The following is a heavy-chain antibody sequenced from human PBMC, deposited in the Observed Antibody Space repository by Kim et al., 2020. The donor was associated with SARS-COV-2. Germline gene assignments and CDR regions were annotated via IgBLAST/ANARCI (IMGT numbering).Heavy chain of an antibody. CDR3: ARDHHAHFDY. D-gene: IGHD2-2*01. Sequence: SNSYATTFQGRVTMTRDTSTSTVYMELSRLRSEDTAVYSCARDHHAHFDYWGQGTLVTVSS. J-gene: IGHJ4*02. V-gene: IGHV1-46*01. CDR2: SN.